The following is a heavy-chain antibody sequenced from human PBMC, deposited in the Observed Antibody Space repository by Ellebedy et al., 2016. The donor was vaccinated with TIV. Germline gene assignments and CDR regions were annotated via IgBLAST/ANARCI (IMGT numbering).Heavy chain of an antibody. CDR3: AHHYSSSWYPVY. Sequence: SGPTLVKPTQTLTLTCIFSGFSLTIRPVGVGWIRQPPGKALEWLALIYWDDDKRYNPSLKNRVTITKDTTRNQVFLTMTNMDPVDTATYYCAHHYSSSWYPVYWGQGTLVTVSS. J-gene: IGHJ4*02. CDR1: GFSLTIRPVG. V-gene: IGHV2-5*02. D-gene: IGHD6-13*01. CDR2: IYWDDDK.